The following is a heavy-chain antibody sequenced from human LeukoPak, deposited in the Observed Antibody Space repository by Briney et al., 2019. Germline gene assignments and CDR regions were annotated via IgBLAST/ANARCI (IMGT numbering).Heavy chain of an antibody. J-gene: IGHJ4*02. V-gene: IGHV3-48*01. D-gene: IGHD4-17*01. CDR1: GFTFSSYS. CDR2: ISSSSSTI. CDR3: AKDYGPLSSY. Sequence: GGSLRLSCAASGFTFSSYSMNWVRQAPGKGLEWVSYISSSSSTIYYADSVKGRFTISRDNSKNTLYLQMNSLRAEDTALYYCAKDYGPLSSYWGQGTLITVSS.